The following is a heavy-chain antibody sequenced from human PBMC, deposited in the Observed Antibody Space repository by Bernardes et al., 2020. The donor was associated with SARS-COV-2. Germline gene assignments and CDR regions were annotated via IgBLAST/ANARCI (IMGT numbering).Heavy chain of an antibody. D-gene: IGHD6-6*01. J-gene: IGHJ5*02. CDR1: GYTFTSYA. Sequence: SVKVSCKASGYTFTSYAFNWVRQAPGQGLEWMGRIIPSIGSTNYAQNFQGRVTITADESSSTAYMELSSLRSEDTALYYCARGPIAARPGIWFDPWGHGTLVTVSS. CDR3: ARGPIAARPGIWFDP. CDR2: IIPSIGST. V-gene: IGHV1-69*13.